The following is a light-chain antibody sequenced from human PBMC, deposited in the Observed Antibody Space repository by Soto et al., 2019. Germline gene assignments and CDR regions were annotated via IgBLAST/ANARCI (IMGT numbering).Light chain of an antibody. Sequence: EIMMTQSPATLSVSPGERATLSCRASQSLSSSKLAWYQQRPGQAPRLLIYGASTRATGIPARFSGSGSGTEFTLTITSLQSQDFAVYYCQQYDTWPRTFGQGTKVDI. J-gene: IGKJ1*01. V-gene: IGKV3-15*01. CDR1: QSLSSS. CDR3: QQYDTWPRT. CDR2: GAS.